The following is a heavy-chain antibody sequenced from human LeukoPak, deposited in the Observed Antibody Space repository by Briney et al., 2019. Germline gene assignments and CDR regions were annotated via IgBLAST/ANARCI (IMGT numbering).Heavy chain of an antibody. CDR2: VHLDGRT. Sequence: PSETLSLTCGVSGGSVSSTNWWTWIRQPPGKGLEWIGEVHLDGRTNFNPSLKSRLTMSVDLSENHVSLKLTSVTAADTAVYYCARQWELRGWFDPWGQGTLVTVSS. CDR1: GGSVSSTNW. D-gene: IGHD1-26*01. J-gene: IGHJ5*02. V-gene: IGHV4-4*02. CDR3: ARQWELRGWFDP.